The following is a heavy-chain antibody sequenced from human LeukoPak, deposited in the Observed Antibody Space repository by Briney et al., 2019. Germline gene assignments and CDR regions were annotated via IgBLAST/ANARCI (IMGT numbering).Heavy chain of an antibody. CDR2: IIPIFGTA. V-gene: IGHV1-69*06. J-gene: IGHJ4*02. D-gene: IGHD5-12*01. Sequence: ASVKVSCKASGGTFSSYAISWVRQAPGQGLEWMGEIIPIFGTANYAQKFQGRVTITADKSTSTAYMELSSLRSEDTAVYYCARDSDPYSGYLNFDYWGQGTLVTVSS. CDR3: ARDSDPYSGYLNFDY. CDR1: GGTFSSYA.